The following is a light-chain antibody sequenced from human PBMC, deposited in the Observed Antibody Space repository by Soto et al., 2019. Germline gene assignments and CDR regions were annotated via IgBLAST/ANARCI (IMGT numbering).Light chain of an antibody. CDR1: QSISSW. CDR2: KAS. CDR3: QQYETFSGT. J-gene: IGKJ1*01. Sequence: DIQMTQSPSTLSASVGDRVTITCRASQSISSWLAWYQQTPGRAPNLLIYKASSLESGVPSRFSGSGSRTEFTLTISSLQPDDFATYYCQQYETFSGTFGPGTKVDIK. V-gene: IGKV1-5*03.